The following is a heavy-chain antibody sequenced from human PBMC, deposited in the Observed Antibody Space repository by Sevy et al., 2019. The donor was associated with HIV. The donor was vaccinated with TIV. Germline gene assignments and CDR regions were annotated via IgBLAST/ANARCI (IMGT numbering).Heavy chain of an antibody. Sequence: GGSLRLSCAASGFTFSSYSMNWVRQAPGKGLEWVSSISSSSSYIYYADSVKGRFTISRDNAKNSLYLQMNSLRAEDTAVYYWARGEYCSSTSCYGRGRNYYYYGMDVWGQGTTVTVSS. CDR2: ISSSSSYI. D-gene: IGHD2-2*01. V-gene: IGHV3-21*01. CDR1: GFTFSSYS. J-gene: IGHJ6*02. CDR3: ARGEYCSSTSCYGRGRNYYYYGMDV.